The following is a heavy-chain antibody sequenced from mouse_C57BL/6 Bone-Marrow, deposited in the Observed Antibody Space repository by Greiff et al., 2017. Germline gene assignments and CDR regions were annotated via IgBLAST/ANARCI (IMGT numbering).Heavy chain of an antibody. Sequence: LQQPGTELVKPGASVKLSCKASGYTFTSYWMHWVKQRPGQGLEWIGNINPSNGGTNYNEKFKSKATLTVDKSSSTAYMQLSSLTSEDSAVYYCARSFLYYGSPYWYFDVWGTGTTVTVSS. CDR1: GYTFTSYW. CDR2: INPSNGGT. D-gene: IGHD1-1*01. J-gene: IGHJ1*03. V-gene: IGHV1-53*01. CDR3: ARSFLYYGSPYWYFDV.